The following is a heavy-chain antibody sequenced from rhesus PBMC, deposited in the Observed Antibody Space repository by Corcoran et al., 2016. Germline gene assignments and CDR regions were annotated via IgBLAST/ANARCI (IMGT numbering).Heavy chain of an antibody. CDR1: GGSSSSSY. CDR2: IYGSGCST. CDR3: ARDRTDYYYDSGYYGYDAFDF. Sequence: QVQLQESGPGLVKPSETLSLTCAVSGGSSSSSYWSWIRQAPGKGREWIGYIYGSGCSTNYNPSLKSRVTLSVDTSKNQLSLKLSSVTTADTAVYYCARDRTDYYYDSGYYGYDAFDFWGQGLRVTVSS. D-gene: IGHD3-28*01. J-gene: IGHJ3*01. V-gene: IGHV4S11*01.